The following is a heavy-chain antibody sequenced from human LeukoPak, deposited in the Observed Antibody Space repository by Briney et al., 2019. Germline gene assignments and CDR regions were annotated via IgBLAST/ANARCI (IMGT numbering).Heavy chain of an antibody. CDR2: IKQDGSEK. Sequence: GGSLRLSCAASGFTFSSYWISWVRQAPGKGLEWVANIKQDGSEKYYVDSVKGRFTISRDNAKNSLYLQMNSLRAEDTAVYYCARGYSSHDFWGQGTLVTVSS. J-gene: IGHJ4*02. CDR1: GFTFSSYW. CDR3: ARGYSSHDF. V-gene: IGHV3-7*04. D-gene: IGHD6-19*01.